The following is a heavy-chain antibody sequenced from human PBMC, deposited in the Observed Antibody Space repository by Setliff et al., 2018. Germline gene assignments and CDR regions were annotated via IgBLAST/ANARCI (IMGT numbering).Heavy chain of an antibody. V-gene: IGHV1-2*02. CDR2: IQPDRGVT. CDR3: ATEKFPGDWGDY. J-gene: IGHJ4*02. Sequence: VASVKVSCKSSGYTFTGHYIHWLRQAPGQGPEWMGWIQPDRGVTKYEPRFQDRVIMTRDTSITTTYMEVTRLRSDDTAVYYCATEKFPGDWGDYWGQGTLVTVSS. D-gene: IGHD2-21*01. CDR1: GYTFTGHY.